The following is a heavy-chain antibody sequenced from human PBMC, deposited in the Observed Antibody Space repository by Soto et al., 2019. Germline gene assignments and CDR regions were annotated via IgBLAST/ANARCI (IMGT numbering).Heavy chain of an antibody. CDR3: ARQDHPGYSSSWYGVVSGYYYGMDV. Sequence: LGESLKISCKGSGYSFTSYWIGWVRQMPWKGLEWMGIIYPGDSDTRYSPSFQGQVTISADKSISTAYLQWGSLKASDTAMYYCARQDHPGYSSSWYGVVSGYYYGMDVWGKGTTVTVST. CDR2: IYPGDSDT. V-gene: IGHV5-51*01. J-gene: IGHJ6*04. D-gene: IGHD6-13*01. CDR1: GYSFTSYW.